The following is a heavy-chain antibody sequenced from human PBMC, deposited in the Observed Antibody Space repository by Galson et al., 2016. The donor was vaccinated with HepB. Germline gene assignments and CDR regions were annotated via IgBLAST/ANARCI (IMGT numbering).Heavy chain of an antibody. CDR2: ISTYNGNT. CDR3: ARGTGMAYSSSTFFDY. J-gene: IGHJ4*02. CDR1: GYTFSAYH. V-gene: IGHV1-18*01. D-gene: IGHD2-8*02. Sequence: SVKVSCKASGYTFSAYHINWVRQAPGQGLEWLGWISTYNGNTKFAQKIQDRVTMTRDTSTSTAYMELRGLRSDDTAVYYCARGTGMAYSSSTFFDYWGQGTPVTVSS.